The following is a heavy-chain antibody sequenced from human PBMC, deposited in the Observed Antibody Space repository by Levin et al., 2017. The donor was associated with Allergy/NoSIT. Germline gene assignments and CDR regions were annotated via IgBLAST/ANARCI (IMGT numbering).Heavy chain of an antibody. D-gene: IGHD2-21*01. Sequence: SETLSLTCTVSGGSISSYYWSWIRQPPGKGLEWIGYIYYSGSTNYNPSLKSRVTISVDTSKNQFSLKLSSVTAADTAVYYCARNQAYCGGDCWGHAFDIWGQGTMVTVSS. CDR1: GGSISSYY. CDR2: IYYSGST. V-gene: IGHV4-59*01. J-gene: IGHJ3*02. CDR3: ARNQAYCGGDCWGHAFDI.